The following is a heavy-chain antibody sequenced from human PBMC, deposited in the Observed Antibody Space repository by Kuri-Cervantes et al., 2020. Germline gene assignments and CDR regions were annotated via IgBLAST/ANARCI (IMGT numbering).Heavy chain of an antibody. V-gene: IGHV3-43*01. CDR2: ISWDGGST. Sequence: GGSLRLSCAASGFTFDDYTMHWVRQAPGKGLEWVSLISWDGGSTYYADSVKGRFTISRDSSRSTLYLQMNSLRTEDTAVYYCAKDGSDGGDNYHYHLDVWGQGTTVTVSS. CDR3: AKDGSDGGDNYHYHLDV. CDR1: GFTFDDYT. D-gene: IGHD5-24*01. J-gene: IGHJ6*02.